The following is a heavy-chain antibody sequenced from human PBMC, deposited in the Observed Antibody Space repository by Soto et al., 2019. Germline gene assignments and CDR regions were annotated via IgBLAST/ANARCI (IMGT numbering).Heavy chain of an antibody. CDR2: VYYSGTT. J-gene: IGHJ5*02. CDR1: GGSVSSGNYY. CDR3: ARSGVVVAAKWFDP. V-gene: IGHV4-61*01. Sequence: QVQLQESGPGLVKPSETLSLTCSVSGGSVSSGNYYWSWIRQPPGKGLEWIGYVYYSGTTNYNPSLKRRVTISVDTSKNQFSLKLSSVTAADTAVYYCARSGVVVAAKWFDPWGQGTLVTVSS. D-gene: IGHD2-15*01.